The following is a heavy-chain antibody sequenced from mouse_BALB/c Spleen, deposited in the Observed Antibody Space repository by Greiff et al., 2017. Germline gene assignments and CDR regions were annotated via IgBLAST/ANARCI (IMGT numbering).Heavy chain of an antibody. J-gene: IGHJ4*01. D-gene: IGHD1-2*01. CDR3: AREATATAMDY. V-gene: IGHV3-2*02. Sequence: EVKLMESGPGLVKPSQSLSLTCTVTGYSITSDYAWNWIRQFPGNKLEWMGYISYSGSTSYNPSLKSRISITRDTSKNQFFLQLNSVTTEDTATYYCAREATATAMDYWGQGTSVTVSS. CDR2: ISYSGST. CDR1: GYSITSDYA.